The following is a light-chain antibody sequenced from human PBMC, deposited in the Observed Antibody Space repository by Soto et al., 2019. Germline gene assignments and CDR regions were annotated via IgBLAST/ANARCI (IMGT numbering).Light chain of an antibody. J-gene: IGLJ3*02. V-gene: IGLV1-40*01. Sequence: QLVLTQPPSVSGAPGQRVTISCTGSSSNIGSGYDVHWYQQLPGTAPKLLIYGNTNRPSGVPDRFSGSKSGTSASLATTGLQAEDEADYYCQSYDSSLSDWVFGGGTKVTVL. CDR1: SSNIGSGYD. CDR2: GNT. CDR3: QSYDSSLSDWV.